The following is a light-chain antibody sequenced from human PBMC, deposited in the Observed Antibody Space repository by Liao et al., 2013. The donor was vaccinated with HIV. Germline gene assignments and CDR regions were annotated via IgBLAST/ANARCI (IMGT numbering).Light chain of an antibody. J-gene: IGLJ1*01. V-gene: IGLV3-21*01. CDR1: NIGSKS. CDR2: YDR. Sequence: SYELTQPPSVSVAPGKTARIPCGGNNIGSKSVHWCQQKPGQAPVLVIYYDRDRPSGIPERFSGSNSGNTATLTISRVEAGDEADYYCQVWDSSSDHYVFGTGTKVTVL. CDR3: QVWDSSSDHYV.